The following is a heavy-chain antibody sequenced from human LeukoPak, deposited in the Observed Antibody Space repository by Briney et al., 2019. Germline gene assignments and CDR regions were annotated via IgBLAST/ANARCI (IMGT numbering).Heavy chain of an antibody. V-gene: IGHV3-23*01. CDR3: AKCKDTMVRGVIPFFDY. CDR1: GFTFSSYA. Sequence: GGSLRLSCAASGFTFSSYAMSWVRQAPGKGLEWVSAISGSGGSTYYADSVKGRFTISRDNSKNTLYLQMNSLRAEDTAVYYCAKCKDTMVRGVIPFFDYWGQGTLVTVSS. D-gene: IGHD3-10*01. CDR2: ISGSGGST. J-gene: IGHJ4*02.